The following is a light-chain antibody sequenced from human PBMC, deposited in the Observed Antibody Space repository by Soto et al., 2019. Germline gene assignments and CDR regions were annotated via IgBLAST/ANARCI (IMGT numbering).Light chain of an antibody. J-gene: IGLJ1*01. V-gene: IGLV1-40*01. Sequence: QAVVTQPPSVSGAPGQRVTISCTGSSSNIGAGYDVHWYQQLPGTAPKLLIYGNSNRPSGVPDRVSGSKSGTSASLAITGLQAEDEADYYCQYYDSSLSLYVFGTGTELTV. CDR1: SSNIGAGYD. CDR2: GNS. CDR3: QYYDSSLSLYV.